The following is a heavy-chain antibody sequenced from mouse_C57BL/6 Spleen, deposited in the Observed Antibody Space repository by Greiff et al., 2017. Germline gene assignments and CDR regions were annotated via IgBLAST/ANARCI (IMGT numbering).Heavy chain of an antibody. CDR1: GYTFTSYW. CDR3: ARSLYYGSSFDY. V-gene: IGHV1-52*01. CDR2: IDPSDSET. D-gene: IGHD1-1*01. J-gene: IGHJ2*01. Sequence: QVQLKEPGAELVRPGSSVKLSCKASGYTFTSYWMHWVKQRPIQGLEWIGNIDPSDSETHYNQKFKDKATLTVDKSSSTAYMQLSSLTSEDSAVYYCARSLYYGSSFDYWGQGTTLTVSS.